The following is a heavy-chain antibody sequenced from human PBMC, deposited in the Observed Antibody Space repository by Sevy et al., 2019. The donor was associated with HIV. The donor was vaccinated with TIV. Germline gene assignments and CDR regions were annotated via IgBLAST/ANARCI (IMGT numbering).Heavy chain of an antibody. CDR2: IYYNGNT. J-gene: IGHJ4*02. V-gene: IGHV4-59*11. D-gene: IGHD1-26*01. Sequence: PETLSLTCTVSGGSITSLYWGWIRQPPGKGLEGIANIYYNGNTNYNPSLKTRVTISLDTSKNQFSLRLSYVTAADTAIHYCAGENAWGRGYSWGQGTLVGVSS. CDR3: AGENAWGRGYS. CDR1: GGSITSLY.